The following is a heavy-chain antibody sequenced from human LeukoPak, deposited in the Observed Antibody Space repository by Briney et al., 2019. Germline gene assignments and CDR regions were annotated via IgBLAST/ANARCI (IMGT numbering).Heavy chain of an antibody. V-gene: IGHV4-4*07. CDR3: AREGAGIDYDFWSGTIDY. D-gene: IGHD3-3*01. Sequence: KPSETLSLTCTVSGGSISSYYWSWIRQPAGKGLEWIGRIYTSGSTNYNPSLKSRVTMSVDTSKNQFSLKLSSVTAADTAVYYCAREGAGIDYDFWSGTIDYWGQGTLSPSPQ. CDR2: IYTSGST. J-gene: IGHJ4*02. CDR1: GGSISSYY.